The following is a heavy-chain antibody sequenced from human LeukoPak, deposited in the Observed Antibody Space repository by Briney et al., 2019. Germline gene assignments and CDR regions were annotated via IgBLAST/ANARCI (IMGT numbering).Heavy chain of an antibody. CDR3: ARYGSGSYRQFDY. D-gene: IGHD3-10*01. V-gene: IGHV4-59*01. CDR2: IYYSGST. CDR1: GGSISSYY. J-gene: IGHJ4*02. Sequence: SETLSLTCTVSGGSISSYYWSWIRQPPGKGLEWIGYIYYSGSTNYNPSLKSRVTIPVDTSKNQVSLKLTSVTAADTAVYYCARYGSGSYRQFDYWGQGTLVAVSS.